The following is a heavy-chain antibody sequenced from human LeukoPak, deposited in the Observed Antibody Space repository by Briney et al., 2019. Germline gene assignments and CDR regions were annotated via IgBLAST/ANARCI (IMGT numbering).Heavy chain of an antibody. CDR1: GFTSSSYA. Sequence: GGSLRLSCAASGFTSSSYAMTWVRQAPGKGLEWVSSIGSNGVTTYYAGSVKGRFTISRDTSKNTLYLQMNSLRAEDTAVYYCVKDLGRYRNNCFDYWGQGTLVTVSS. J-gene: IGHJ4*02. CDR3: VKDLGRYRNNCFDY. CDR2: IGSNGVTT. D-gene: IGHD1-26*01. V-gene: IGHV3-23*01.